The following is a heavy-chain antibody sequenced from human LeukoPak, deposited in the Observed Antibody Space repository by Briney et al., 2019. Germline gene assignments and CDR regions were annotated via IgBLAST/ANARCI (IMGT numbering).Heavy chain of an antibody. CDR2: IYYSGST. CDR3: AETRIAAAGYYFDY. D-gene: IGHD6-13*01. V-gene: IGHV4-39*07. J-gene: IGHJ4*02. Sequence: SETLSLTCTVSGGSISSSSYYWGWIRQPPGRGLEWIGSIYYSGSTYYNPSLKSRVTISVDTSKNQFSLKLSSVTAADTAVYYCAETRIAAAGYYFDYWGQGTLVTVSS. CDR1: GGSISSSSYY.